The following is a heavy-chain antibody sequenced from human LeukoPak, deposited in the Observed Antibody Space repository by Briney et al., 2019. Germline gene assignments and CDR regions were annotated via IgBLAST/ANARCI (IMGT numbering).Heavy chain of an antibody. J-gene: IGHJ6*02. CDR2: INHSGST. Sequence: SETLSLTCAVYGGSFSGYYWTWIRQPPGKGLEWIGEINHSGSTNYNPSLKSRVTISVDTSKNQFSLKLSSVTAADTAVYYCARASDYGNLVLDAWGQGTTVTVSS. CDR1: GGSFSGYY. V-gene: IGHV4-34*01. D-gene: IGHD4-17*01. CDR3: ARASDYGNLVLDA.